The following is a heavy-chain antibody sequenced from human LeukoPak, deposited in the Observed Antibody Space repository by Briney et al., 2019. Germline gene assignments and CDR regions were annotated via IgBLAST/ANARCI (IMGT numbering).Heavy chain of an antibody. CDR3: ARVDSSSWYVAFDY. CDR1: GGAFSSYA. CDR2: IIPIFGTA. D-gene: IGHD6-13*01. Sequence: SVKVSCKASGGAFSSYAISWVRQAPGQGLEWMGGIIPIFGTANYAQKFQGRVTITADKSTSTAYMELSSLRSEDTAVYYCARVDSSSWYVAFDYWGQGTLVTVSS. V-gene: IGHV1-69*06. J-gene: IGHJ4*02.